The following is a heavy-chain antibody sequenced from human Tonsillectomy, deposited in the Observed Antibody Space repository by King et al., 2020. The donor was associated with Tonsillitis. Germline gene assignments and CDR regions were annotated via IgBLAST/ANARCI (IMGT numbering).Heavy chain of an antibody. CDR1: GFTFSSYG. CDR3: ARDCRADDFGEGAFDY. J-gene: IGHJ4*02. D-gene: IGHD3-3*01. V-gene: IGHV3-33*01. Sequence: VQLVESGGGVVQPGRSLRLSCAASGFTFSSYGMHWVRQAPGKGLEWVAVIWYDGSNKYYADSVKGRFTISRDNSKNTLYLQMNSLRAADTAVYYCARDCRADDFGEGAFDYWGQGTLVTVSS. CDR2: IWYDGSNK.